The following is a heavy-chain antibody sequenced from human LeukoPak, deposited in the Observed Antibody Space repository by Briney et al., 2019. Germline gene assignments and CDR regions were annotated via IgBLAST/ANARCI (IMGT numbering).Heavy chain of an antibody. J-gene: IGHJ3*02. CDR3: ARAGAHSGSYYDAFDI. CDR1: GGSISSSNW. D-gene: IGHD1-26*01. CDR2: IYSGGST. Sequence: PSGTLSLTCAVSGGSISSSNWWSWVRQAPGKGLEWVSVIYSGGSTYYADSVRGRFTISRDNSKNALYLQMNSLRAEDTAVYYCARAGAHSGSYYDAFDIWGQGTMVTVSS. V-gene: IGHV3-53*01.